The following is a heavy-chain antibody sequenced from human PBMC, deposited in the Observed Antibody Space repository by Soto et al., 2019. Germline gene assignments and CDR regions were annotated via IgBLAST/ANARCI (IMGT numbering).Heavy chain of an antibody. Sequence: GGSLRLSCAASGFTFSSYAMSWVRQAPGKGLEWVSAISCNGGNKYYADSVKGRFTISRDNSKNTLYLKMNSLRAEDTAVYYCAKATAMVPFDYWGQGTLVTVSS. J-gene: IGHJ4*02. CDR2: ISCNGGNK. CDR3: AKATAMVPFDY. V-gene: IGHV3-23*01. CDR1: GFTFSSYA. D-gene: IGHD5-18*01.